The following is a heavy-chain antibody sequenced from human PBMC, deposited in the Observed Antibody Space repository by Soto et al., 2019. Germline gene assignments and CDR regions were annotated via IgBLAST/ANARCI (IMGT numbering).Heavy chain of an antibody. J-gene: IGHJ4*02. CDR3: AKGRTAVTDYYSDH. CDR2: ISGSGGST. V-gene: IGHV3-23*01. D-gene: IGHD4-17*01. CDR1: GFTSSSYA. Sequence: EVQLLESGGGLVQPGGSLRLSCAASGFTSSSYAMSWVRQAPGKGLQWVSAISGSGGSTYYADSVKGRFTISRDNSRNTLYLQMNSLRVEDTAVYYCAKGRTAVTDYYSDHWGQGTLVTVSS.